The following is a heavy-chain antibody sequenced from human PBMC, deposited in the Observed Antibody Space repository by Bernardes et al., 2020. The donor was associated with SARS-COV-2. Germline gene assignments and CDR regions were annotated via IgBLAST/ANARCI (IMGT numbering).Heavy chain of an antibody. J-gene: IGHJ4*02. D-gene: IGHD5-18*01. CDR1: GFTFDDYG. Sequence: GGSLRLSCAASGFTFDDYGMSWVRQAPGKGLEWVSGINRNGGRTGYADSLKGRFTISRDNAKNSLHLQVNSLRAEDTALYDCVRGYFYGPFDYWGQGILVTVSS. CDR2: INRNGGRT. CDR3: VRGYFYGPFDY. V-gene: IGHV3-20*01.